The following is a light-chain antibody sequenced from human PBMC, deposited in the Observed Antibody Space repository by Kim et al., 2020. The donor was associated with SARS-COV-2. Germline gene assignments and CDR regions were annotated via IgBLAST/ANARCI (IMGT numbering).Light chain of an antibody. Sequence: NFMLTQSHSVLESPGKTVIISCTRSSGSIVSDFVQWFQQRPGSSPTTVIYEDHKRLSGVPDRFSGSVDSSSNSASLTISGLRTEDEADYYCQSYDDNIWVFGGGTQLTVL. CDR2: EDH. CDR3: QSYDDNIWV. J-gene: IGLJ3*02. V-gene: IGLV6-57*01. CDR1: SGSIVSDF.